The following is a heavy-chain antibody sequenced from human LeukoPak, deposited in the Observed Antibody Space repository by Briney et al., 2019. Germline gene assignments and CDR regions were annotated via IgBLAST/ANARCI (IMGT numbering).Heavy chain of an antibody. Sequence: SETLSLTCTVSGGSVSSGSYYWSWIRQPPGKGLEWIGYIYYSGSTNYNPSLKSRVTISVDTSKNQFSLKLSSVTAADTAVYHCARGLYDPAELDYWGQGTLVTVSS. CDR2: IYYSGST. V-gene: IGHV4-61*01. D-gene: IGHD5/OR15-5a*01. CDR3: ARGLYDPAELDY. J-gene: IGHJ4*02. CDR1: GGSVSSGSYY.